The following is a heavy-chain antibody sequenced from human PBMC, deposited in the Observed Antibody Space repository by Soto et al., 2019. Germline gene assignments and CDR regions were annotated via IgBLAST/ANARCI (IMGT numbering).Heavy chain of an antibody. V-gene: IGHV4-30-4*08. Sequence: PPEALSLTYTVSAGSIRRGSKFGCWIRQATWKALESIGYIFSSGTTYYNPSLKRRLTMSLDTSHNQFSLRLASVTDADSAVYYRARVPSPFVYYYAMDLWGQGTTVTVS. CDR3: ARVPSPFVYYYAMDL. CDR1: AGSIRRGSKF. CDR2: IFSSGTT. J-gene: IGHJ6*02. D-gene: IGHD3-16*01.